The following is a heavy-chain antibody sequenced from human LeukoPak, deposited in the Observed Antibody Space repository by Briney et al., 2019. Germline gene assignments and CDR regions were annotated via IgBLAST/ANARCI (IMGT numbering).Heavy chain of an antibody. CDR2: INAGNGNT. Sequence: ASVKVSCTASGYTFTSYAMHWVRQAPGQRLEWMGWINAGNGNTKYSQKFQGRVTITRDTSASTAYMELSSLRSEDTAVYYCARGLVRGVIPDWFDPWGQGTLVTVSS. J-gene: IGHJ5*02. CDR3: ARGLVRGVIPDWFDP. CDR1: GYTFTSYA. D-gene: IGHD3-10*01. V-gene: IGHV1-3*01.